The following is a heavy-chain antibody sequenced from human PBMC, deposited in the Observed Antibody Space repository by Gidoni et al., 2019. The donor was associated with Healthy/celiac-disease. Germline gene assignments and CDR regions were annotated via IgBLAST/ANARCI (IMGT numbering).Heavy chain of an antibody. D-gene: IGHD3-10*01. J-gene: IGHJ5*02. Sequence: QVQLVESGRGVVQPGRSPRLSCSAPGFTFSSYAMPRLRQAPGKGLEWVAVISYDGSNKYYADYVKGRFTISRDNSKNTLYLQMNSLRTEDTAVYYCARDREVRGVSGNWFDPWGQGTLVTVSS. CDR2: ISYDGSNK. CDR3: ARDREVRGVSGNWFDP. CDR1: GFTFSSYA. V-gene: IGHV3-30*01.